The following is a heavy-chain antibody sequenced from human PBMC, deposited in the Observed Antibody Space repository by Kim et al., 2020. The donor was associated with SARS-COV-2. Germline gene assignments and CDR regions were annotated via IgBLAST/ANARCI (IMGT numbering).Heavy chain of an antibody. Sequence: GGSLRLSCAASGFTFSAYSMTWVRQAPGKGLEWVSSIISGSSYKYYADSVKGRFTISRDNAKNSLYLQMNSLRAEDTAVYYCARERVKMTTVTSYYYYYGMDVWGQGTTVTVSS. D-gene: IGHD4-17*01. J-gene: IGHJ6*02. CDR1: GFTFSAYS. CDR3: ARERVKMTTVTSYYYYYGMDV. CDR2: IISGSSYK. V-gene: IGHV3-21*01.